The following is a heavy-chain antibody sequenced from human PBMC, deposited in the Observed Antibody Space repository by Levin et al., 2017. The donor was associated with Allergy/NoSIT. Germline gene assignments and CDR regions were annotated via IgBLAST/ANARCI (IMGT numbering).Heavy chain of an antibody. Sequence: PSETLSLTCTVSGASISSSGYYWGWIRQPPGKGLEWIGSIYYRGTTYYSPALKSRLTILLDTSNNQISLKLSSVTAADAAMYYCTRDLGHGSNYYWCQGALVAVSS. V-gene: IGHV4-39*07. J-gene: IGHJ4*02. CDR3: TRDLGHGSNYY. D-gene: IGHD5-24*01. CDR1: GASISSSGYY. CDR2: IYYRGTT.